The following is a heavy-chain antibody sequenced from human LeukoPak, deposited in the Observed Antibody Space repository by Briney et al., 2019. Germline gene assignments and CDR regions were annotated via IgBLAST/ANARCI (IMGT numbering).Heavy chain of an antibody. Sequence: GGSLRLSCAASGFTFSNAWMSWVRQAPGKGLEWVGRIKSKTDGGTTDYAAPVKGRFTISRDDSKNTLYLQMSSLKTEDTAVYYCTTDIVVVPAAIGPRDYWGQGTLVTVSS. J-gene: IGHJ4*02. D-gene: IGHD2-2*01. CDR1: GFTFSNAW. CDR3: TTDIVVVPAAIGPRDY. V-gene: IGHV3-15*01. CDR2: IKSKTDGGTT.